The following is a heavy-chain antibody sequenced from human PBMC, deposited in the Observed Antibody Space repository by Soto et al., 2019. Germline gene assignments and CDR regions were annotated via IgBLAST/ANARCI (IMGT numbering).Heavy chain of an antibody. D-gene: IGHD3-22*01. CDR1: GFTFSSYS. Sequence: EVQLVESGGGLVKPGGSLRLSCAASGFTFSSYSMNWVRHAPGKGLEWVSSISSSSSYIYYADSVKGRFTISRDNAKNSLYLQMHSLRAEDTAVYYCARASYYYDGSGYHGYWGQGTLVTVSS. CDR3: ARASYYYDGSGYHGY. V-gene: IGHV3-21*06. CDR2: ISSSSSYI. J-gene: IGHJ4*02.